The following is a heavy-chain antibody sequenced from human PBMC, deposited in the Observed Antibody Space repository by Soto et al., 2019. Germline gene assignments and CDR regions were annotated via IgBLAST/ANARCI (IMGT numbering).Heavy chain of an antibody. Sequence: ASVRVSCKASGYTFPNYGITWVRQAPGQGLEWMGWISAYKTNIKYAQKFQGRVTLTTDTSTSTAYMELRSLRSDDTAIYYCARDLDGSGAYYTDFWGQGTLVTVSS. CDR3: ARDLDGSGAYYTDF. V-gene: IGHV1-18*01. CDR2: ISAYKTNI. D-gene: IGHD3-10*01. J-gene: IGHJ4*02. CDR1: GYTFPNYG.